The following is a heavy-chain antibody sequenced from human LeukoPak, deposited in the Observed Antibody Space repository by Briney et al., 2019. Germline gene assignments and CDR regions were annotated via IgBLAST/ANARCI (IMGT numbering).Heavy chain of an antibody. J-gene: IGHJ4*02. CDR3: ARDQEGFDY. CDR1: GYTFTSYY. V-gene: IGHV1-46*01. CDR2: INPSGGST. Sequence: ASVKVSCKASGYTFTSYYMHWVRQAPGQGLEWMGIINPSGGSTSYAQKFQGRVTVTRDTSTSTVHMELSGLRSEDTAVYYCARDQEGFDYWGQGTLVTVSS.